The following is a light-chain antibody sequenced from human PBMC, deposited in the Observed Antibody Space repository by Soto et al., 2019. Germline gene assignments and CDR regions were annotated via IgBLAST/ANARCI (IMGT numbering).Light chain of an antibody. CDR2: KAS. Sequence: DIQMTQSPSILSASVGGRVTINCRASQSISSWLAWYQQKPGKAPNLLIHKASHLESGVPSRFSGSGSGTEVTLTISSLQPGDFATYYCQQYNSYPWTSGQGTKV. CDR1: QSISSW. CDR3: QQYNSYPWT. V-gene: IGKV1-5*03. J-gene: IGKJ1*01.